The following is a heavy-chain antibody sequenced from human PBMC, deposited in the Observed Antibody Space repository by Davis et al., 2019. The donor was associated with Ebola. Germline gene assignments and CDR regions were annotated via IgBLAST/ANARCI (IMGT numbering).Heavy chain of an antibody. D-gene: IGHD1-26*01. CDR3: ARDGEVIVGAKVVQSFAFDI. J-gene: IGHJ3*02. CDR1: GGTFSSYA. CDR2: IIPIFGTA. V-gene: IGHV1-69*13. Sequence: SVKVSCKASGGTFSSYAISWVRQAPGQGLEWMGGIIPIFGTANYAQKFQGRVTITADESTSTAYMELSSLRSEDTAVYYCARDGEVIVGAKVVQSFAFDIWGQGTMVTVSS.